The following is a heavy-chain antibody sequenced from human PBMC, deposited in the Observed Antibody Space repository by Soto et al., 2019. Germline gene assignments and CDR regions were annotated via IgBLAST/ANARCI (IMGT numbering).Heavy chain of an antibody. V-gene: IGHV3-23*01. D-gene: IGHD4-17*01. CDR3: AKDPYGSLRLFDY. CDR2: ISGSGGST. Sequence: EVQLLESGGGLVQPGGSLRLSCAASGVTFSSYAMTWVRQAPGKGLEWVSAISGSGGSTYYADSVKGRFTISRDNSKNTLYLHTNSLRAEDTAVYYCAKDPYGSLRLFDYWGQGTLVTVSS. J-gene: IGHJ4*02. CDR1: GVTFSSYA.